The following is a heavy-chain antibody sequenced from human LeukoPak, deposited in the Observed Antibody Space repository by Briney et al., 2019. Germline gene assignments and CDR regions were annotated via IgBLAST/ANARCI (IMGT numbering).Heavy chain of an antibody. D-gene: IGHD6-19*01. CDR1: GFTFSNYG. CDR2: ISYDGSNK. CDR3: AKDRGYNSGRGPIDY. V-gene: IGHV3-30*18. Sequence: PGGSLRLSCAASGFTFSNYGMHWVRQAPGKGLERVTVISYDGSNKYYADSVKGRFTISRDNSNNTLYLQMSSLRADDTAVYYCAKDRGYNSGRGPIDYWGQGTLVTVSS. J-gene: IGHJ4*02.